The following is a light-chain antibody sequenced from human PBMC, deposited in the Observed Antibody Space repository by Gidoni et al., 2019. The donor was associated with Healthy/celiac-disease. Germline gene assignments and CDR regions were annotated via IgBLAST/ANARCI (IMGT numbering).Light chain of an antibody. CDR2: KVS. Sequence: DVVMTQSPLSLHVTLGQPASSSCRSRQSLVYSDGNTYLYWLQQRQGQSPRCLIYKVSNRDSGVPDRFSGSGSGTDFTLKISRVEAEDVGVYYCMQGTHWPPAFGQGTRLEIK. CDR1: QSLVYSDGNTY. V-gene: IGKV2-30*01. J-gene: IGKJ5*01. CDR3: MQGTHWPPA.